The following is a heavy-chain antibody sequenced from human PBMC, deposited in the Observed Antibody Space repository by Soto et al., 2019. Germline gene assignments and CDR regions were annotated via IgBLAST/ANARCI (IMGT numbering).Heavy chain of an antibody. CDR3: ARLGYGEDDS. D-gene: IGHD4-17*01. Sequence: SETLSLTCTVSGGSISSYYWSWIRQPPGKGLEWIGYIYYSGSTNYNPSLKSGVTISVDTSKSQFSLKLSSVTAADTAVYYCARLGYGEDDSWGQGTLVTVSS. CDR2: IYYSGST. V-gene: IGHV4-59*08. J-gene: IGHJ4*02. CDR1: GGSISSYY.